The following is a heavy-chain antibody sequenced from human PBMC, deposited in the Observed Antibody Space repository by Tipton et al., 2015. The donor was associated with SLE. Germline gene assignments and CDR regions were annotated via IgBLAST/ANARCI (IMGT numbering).Heavy chain of an antibody. Sequence: SLRLSCTASGFTFSDYYMSWIRQSPGKGLEWLSYISCSGSNTRYADSVEGRFTVSRDNAQNSLYLQMNSLRVEDTAVYFCARDLPIPELWIGCFPLHAGDWGPGTQLTVSS. CDR3: ARDLPIPELWIGCFPLHAGD. V-gene: IGHV3-11*01. J-gene: IGHJ4*02. CDR2: ISCSGSNT. D-gene: IGHD3-3*01. CDR1: GFTFSDYY.